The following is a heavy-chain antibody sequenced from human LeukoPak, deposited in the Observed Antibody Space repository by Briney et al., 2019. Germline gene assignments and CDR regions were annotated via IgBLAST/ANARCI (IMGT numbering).Heavy chain of an antibody. CDR2: ISSSGSTI. V-gene: IGHV3-48*03. CDR1: GFTFSSYE. J-gene: IGHJ6*04. D-gene: IGHD3-10*02. Sequence: GGSLRLSCAASGFTFSSYEMNWVRQAPGKGLEWVSYISSSGSTIYYADSVKGRFTISRDNAKNALYLPMNSLRAEDTAVHYCAELGITMIGGVWGKGTTVTISS. CDR3: AELGITMIGGV.